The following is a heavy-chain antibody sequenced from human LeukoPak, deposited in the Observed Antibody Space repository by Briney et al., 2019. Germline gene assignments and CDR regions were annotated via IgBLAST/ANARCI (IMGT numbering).Heavy chain of an antibody. Sequence: SETLSLTCTVSGGSISSGSYYWSWIRQPAGKGLEWIGRIYASGSTNYNPSLKSRVTISVDTSKDQFSLKLSSVTAADTAVYYCASFVWSGYYFDHWGQGTLVTVSS. D-gene: IGHD3-3*01. CDR1: GGSISSGSYY. CDR2: IYASGST. J-gene: IGHJ5*02. V-gene: IGHV4-61*02. CDR3: ASFVWSGYYFDH.